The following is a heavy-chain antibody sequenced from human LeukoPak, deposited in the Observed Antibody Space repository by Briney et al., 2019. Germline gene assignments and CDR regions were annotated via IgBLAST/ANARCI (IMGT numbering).Heavy chain of an antibody. J-gene: IGHJ4*02. CDR3: AAGGESYYYDSSGSALDY. CDR2: INPNSGGT. CDR1: GYTFTGYY. Sequence: ASVKVSCKASGYTFTGYYMHWVRQAPGQGLEWMGWINPNSGGTNYAQKFQGRVTMTRDTSISTAYMELSRLRSDDTAVYYCAAGGESYYYDSSGSALDYWGQGTLVTVSS. D-gene: IGHD3-22*01. V-gene: IGHV1-2*02.